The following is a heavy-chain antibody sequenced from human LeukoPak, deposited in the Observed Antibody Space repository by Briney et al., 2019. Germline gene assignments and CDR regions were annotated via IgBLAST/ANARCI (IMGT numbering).Heavy chain of an antibody. CDR2: ISSSGGST. V-gene: IGHV3-23*01. CDR1: GFIFSDYA. CDR3: AKGCAGGGSCYILDY. D-gene: IGHD2-15*01. Sequence: GGSLRLSCAVSGFIFSDYAMSWVRQAPGKGLEWVSGISSSGGSTYYADSVKGRFTVSRDNSRNTLYLQMNSLRAEDTAVYYCAKGCAGGGSCYILDYWGQGTLVTVSS. J-gene: IGHJ4*02.